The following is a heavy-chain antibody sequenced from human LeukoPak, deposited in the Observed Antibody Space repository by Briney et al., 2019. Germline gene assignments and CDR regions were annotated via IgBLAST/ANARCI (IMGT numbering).Heavy chain of an antibody. J-gene: IGHJ4*02. CDR3: AKGSDNVVKPTAAYGLLDY. D-gene: IGHD2-2*01. Sequence: GGSLRLSCAASGFTFSSFAMAWVRQAPGKGLELLSAISDSAGTTYYADSVKGRFTISRDNSKNRLYLQMNSLRVEDTAVYYCAKGSDNVVKPTAAYGLLDYWGQGTLVTVSS. V-gene: IGHV3-23*01. CDR2: ISDSAGTT. CDR1: GFTFSSFA.